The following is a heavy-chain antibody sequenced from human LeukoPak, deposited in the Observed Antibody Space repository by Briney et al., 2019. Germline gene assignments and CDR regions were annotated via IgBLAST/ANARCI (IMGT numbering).Heavy chain of an antibody. V-gene: IGHV4-61*01. CDR2: IYYSGST. J-gene: IGHJ6*02. CDR1: SGSVSSGSSY. Sequence: SETLSLTCTVSSGSVSSGSSYWTWIRQPPGKGLEWIGYIYYSGSTNYSPSLKSRVTISVDTSKNQFSLKLSSVTAADTAVYYCARDLRGYYYYGMDVWGQGTTVTVSS. CDR3: ARDLRGYYYYGMDV.